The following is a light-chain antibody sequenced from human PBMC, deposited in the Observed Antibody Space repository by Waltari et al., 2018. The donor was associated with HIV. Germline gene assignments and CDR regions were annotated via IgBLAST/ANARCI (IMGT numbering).Light chain of an antibody. CDR3: ATWADIPSGPVV. CDR1: SYTIGKHN. CDR2: RNN. Sequence: QSVLTQPTSASGTPGQRVTISCSGSSYTIGKHNVHWDQKIPGPAPNLLTYRNNQRASGVPDRCSGSNSGTSASLAISGLRSEDEADYYCATWADIPSGPVVFGGGTKVTVL. V-gene: IGLV1-47*01. J-gene: IGLJ2*01.